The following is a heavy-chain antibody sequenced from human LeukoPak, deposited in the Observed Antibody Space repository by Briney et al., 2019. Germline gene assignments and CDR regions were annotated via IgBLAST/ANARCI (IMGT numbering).Heavy chain of an antibody. V-gene: IGHV4-39*01. CDR1: GGSISSSSYY. J-gene: IGHJ4*02. Sequence: ASETLSLTCTVSGGSISSSSYYWGWIRQPPGKGLEWIGSIYYSGSTYYNPSLKSRVTIPVDTSKNQFSLKLSSVTAADTAVYYCARRFDYWGQGTLVTVSS. CDR3: ARRFDY. CDR2: IYYSGST.